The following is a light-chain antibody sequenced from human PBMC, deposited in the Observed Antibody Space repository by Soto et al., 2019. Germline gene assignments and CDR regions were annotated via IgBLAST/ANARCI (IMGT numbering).Light chain of an antibody. CDR1: QSVSSSQ. V-gene: IGKV3-20*01. Sequence: EVVLAPSPGTLSLSPGERATLSCRASQSVSSSQLAWFQQKPGQAPRLLIYAASWRAAGIPDRFSGSGSGTDFTLTISRLEPADLAVYYCQQYASAPHTVGGWTKVDIK. CDR2: AAS. CDR3: QQYASAPHT. J-gene: IGKJ4*01.